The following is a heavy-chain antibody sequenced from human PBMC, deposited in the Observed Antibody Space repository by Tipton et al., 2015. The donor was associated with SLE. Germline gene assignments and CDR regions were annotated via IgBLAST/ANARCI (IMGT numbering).Heavy chain of an antibody. CDR1: GGSISSYY. CDR3: ARESRYFDWPNRGAFDI. D-gene: IGHD3-9*01. Sequence: TLSLTCTVSGGSISSYYWSWIRQPPGKGLEWIGYIYYSGSTNYNPSLKSRVTISVDTSKNQFSLKLSSVTAADTAMYYCARESRYFDWPNRGAFDIWGQGTMVTVSS. V-gene: IGHV4-59*01. J-gene: IGHJ3*02. CDR2: IYYSGST.